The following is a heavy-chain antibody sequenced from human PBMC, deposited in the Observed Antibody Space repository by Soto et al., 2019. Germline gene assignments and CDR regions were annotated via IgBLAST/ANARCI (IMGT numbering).Heavy chain of an antibody. CDR2: MNPNSGNT. Sequence: ASVKVSCKASGYTFTSYDINWVRQATGQGLEWMGWMNPNSGNTGYAQKFQGRVTMTRNTSISTAYMELSSLRSEDTAVYYCALTYYDFWSGYGAFDIWGQGTMVTVSS. CDR3: ALTYYDFWSGYGAFDI. CDR1: GYTFTSYD. J-gene: IGHJ3*02. D-gene: IGHD3-3*01. V-gene: IGHV1-8*01.